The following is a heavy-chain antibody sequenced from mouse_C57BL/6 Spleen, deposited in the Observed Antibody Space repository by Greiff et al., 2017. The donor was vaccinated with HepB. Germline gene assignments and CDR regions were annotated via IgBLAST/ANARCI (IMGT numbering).Heavy chain of an antibody. J-gene: IGHJ3*01. CDR2: IYPSDSET. CDR3: ARTAQAPWFAY. D-gene: IGHD3-2*02. Sequence: QVQLQQPGAELVRPGSSVKLSCKASGYTFTSYWMDWVKQRPGQGLEWIGNIYPSDSETHYNQKFKDKATLTVDKSSSTAYMQLSSLTSEDSAVYYWARTAQAPWFAYWGQGTLVTVSA. V-gene: IGHV1-61*01. CDR1: GYTFTSYW.